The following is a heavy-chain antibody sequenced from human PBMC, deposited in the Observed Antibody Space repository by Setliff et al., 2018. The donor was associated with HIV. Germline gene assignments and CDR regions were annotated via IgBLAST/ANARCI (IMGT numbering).Heavy chain of an antibody. J-gene: IGHJ4*02. D-gene: IGHD1-26*01. Sequence: PSETLSLTCTVSGDSIISSRNFWGWISQPPGKGLEGIGNIHSSGRTSYNPSLKSRVFISVDLSISQFTLKLHSVTAADTAVYYCASGEDSGTYGEPYDSWGQGARGTVSS. V-gene: IGHV4-39*01. CDR1: GDSIISSRNF. CDR3: ASGEDSGTYGEPYDS. CDR2: IHSSGRT.